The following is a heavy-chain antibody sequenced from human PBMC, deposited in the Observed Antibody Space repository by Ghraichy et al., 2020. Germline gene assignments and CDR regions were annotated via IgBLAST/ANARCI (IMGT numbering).Heavy chain of an antibody. CDR2: INHSGST. Sequence: SETLSLTCAVYGGSFSGYYWSWIRQPPGKGLEWIGEINHSGSTNYNPSLKSRVTISVDTSKNQFSLKLSSVTAADTAVYYCARGLRTYGYSSVPQYFQHWGQGTLVTVSS. CDR3: ARGLRTYGYSSVPQYFQH. D-gene: IGHD6-19*01. J-gene: IGHJ1*01. V-gene: IGHV4-34*01. CDR1: GGSFSGYY.